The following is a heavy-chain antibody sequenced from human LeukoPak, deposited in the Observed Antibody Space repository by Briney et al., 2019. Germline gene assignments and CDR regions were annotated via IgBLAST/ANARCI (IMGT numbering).Heavy chain of an antibody. Sequence: GSSVKVSCKASGGTFSSYTISWVRQAPGQGLEWMGGIIPIFGTANYAQKFQGRVTITADESTSTAYMDLSSLRSEDTAVYYCARMGLRSYYYDSSGYYPNDYWGQGTLVTVSS. CDR2: IIPIFGTA. D-gene: IGHD3-22*01. V-gene: IGHV1-69*01. J-gene: IGHJ4*02. CDR3: ARMGLRSYYYDSSGYYPNDY. CDR1: GGTFSSYT.